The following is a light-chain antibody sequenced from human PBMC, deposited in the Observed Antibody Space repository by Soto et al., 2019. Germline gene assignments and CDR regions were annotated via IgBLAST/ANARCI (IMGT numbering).Light chain of an antibody. CDR1: GGSIASNY. Sequence: LTQPHSVSESPGKTVTISCTRSGGSIASNYVQWYQQRPGSAPSTVVYEDNQRPSGVPDRFSGSIDSSSNSASLTISGLKTDDEADYYCQSYDSNNHVVFGGGTKLTVL. CDR3: QSYDSNNHVV. V-gene: IGLV6-57*03. CDR2: EDN. J-gene: IGLJ2*01.